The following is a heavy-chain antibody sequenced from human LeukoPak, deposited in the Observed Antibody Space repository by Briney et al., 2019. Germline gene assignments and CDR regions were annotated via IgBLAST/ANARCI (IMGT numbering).Heavy chain of an antibody. V-gene: IGHV4-38-2*01. J-gene: IGHJ4*02. Sequence: PSETLSPTCAISGYSISSGSYWGWIRQPPGKGLEWIGSIYHSGSTYYNPSLKSRVTISVDTSKNQFSLKLSSVTAADTAVYYCVLAAAGTTSDYWGQGTLVTVSS. CDR3: VLAAAGTTSDY. CDR1: GYSISSGSY. D-gene: IGHD6-13*01. CDR2: IYHSGST.